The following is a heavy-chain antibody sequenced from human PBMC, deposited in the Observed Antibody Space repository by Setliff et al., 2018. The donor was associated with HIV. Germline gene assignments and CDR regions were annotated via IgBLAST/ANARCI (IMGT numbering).Heavy chain of an antibody. Sequence: SETLSLTCSVSGGSVSSGSYYWGWIRQPPGKGLEWIGTLYFTGSTYYNPSLKSRVTISVDTSKNQFSLKLSSVTAADTAVYYCARVRSYGSAYDAFDVWGPGTRVTVS. CDR2: LYFTGST. D-gene: IGHD3-10*01. V-gene: IGHV4-39*01. CDR1: GGSVSSGSYY. J-gene: IGHJ3*01. CDR3: ARVRSYGSAYDAFDV.